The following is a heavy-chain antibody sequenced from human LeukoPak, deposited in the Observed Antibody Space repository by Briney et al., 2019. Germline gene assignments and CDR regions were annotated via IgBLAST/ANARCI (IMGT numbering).Heavy chain of an antibody. CDR1: GGSISSGSYY. V-gene: IGHV4-61*02. CDR2: IYTSGST. J-gene: IGHJ4*02. Sequence: PSETLSLTCTVSGGSISSGSYYWSWLRQPAGKGLEWIGRIYTSGSTNYNPSLKSRVTISVDTSKNQFSLKLSSVTAADTAVYYCARVLFPYYFDYWGQGTLVTVSS. CDR3: ARVLFPYYFDY.